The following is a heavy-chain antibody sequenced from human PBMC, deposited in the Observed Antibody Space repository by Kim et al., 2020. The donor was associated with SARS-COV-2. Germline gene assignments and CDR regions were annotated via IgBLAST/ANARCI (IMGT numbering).Heavy chain of an antibody. CDR3: AFNRYCSSTSFPNWFDP. D-gene: IGHD2-2*01. CDR1: GFIFSSYT. V-gene: IGHV3-21*01. Sequence: GGSLRLSCAASGFIFSSYTMNWVRQAPGKGLEWVSSITDSSSYMYYADSVKGRFTISRDNAKNSLYLQMDSLRAEDTAVYYCAFNRYCSSTSFPNWFDPWGQGTLFTVSS. J-gene: IGHJ5*02. CDR2: ITDSSSYM.